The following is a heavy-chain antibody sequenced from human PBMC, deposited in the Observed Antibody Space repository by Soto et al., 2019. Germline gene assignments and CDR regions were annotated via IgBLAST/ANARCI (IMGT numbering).Heavy chain of an antibody. Sequence: GXPLRLSCAASGFTFSSYGIHWVRQAPGKGLEWVAVIWYDGSNKYYADSVKGRFTISRDNSKNTLYMQMNSLRAEDTAVYYCARLPRPNWGQGTLVTVSS. V-gene: IGHV3-33*01. J-gene: IGHJ4*02. CDR1: GFTFSSYG. CDR2: IWYDGSNK. CDR3: ARLPRPN.